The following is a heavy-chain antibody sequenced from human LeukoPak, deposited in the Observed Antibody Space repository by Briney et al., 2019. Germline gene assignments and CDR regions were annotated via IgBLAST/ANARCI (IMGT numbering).Heavy chain of an antibody. Sequence: PGRSQRLSCAASGFIFEDYAMHWVRQVPGKGLEWFSGISWNSGSIGHADSVKGRFTISRDNAKNSLHLQMNSLRAEDTAVYYCTKDVFDFGGYFDLWGRGTLVTVSS. CDR1: GFIFEDYA. D-gene: IGHD3-16*01. CDR3: TKDVFDFGGYFDL. J-gene: IGHJ2*01. CDR2: ISWNSGSI. V-gene: IGHV3-9*01.